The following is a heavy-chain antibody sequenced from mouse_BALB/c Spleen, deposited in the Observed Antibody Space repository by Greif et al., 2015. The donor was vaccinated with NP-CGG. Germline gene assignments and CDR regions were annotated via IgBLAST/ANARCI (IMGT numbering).Heavy chain of an antibody. Sequence: QVQLQQSGAELVRPGSSVKISCKASGYAFSSYWMNWVKQRPGQGLEWIGQIYPGDGDTNYNGKFKGKATLTADKSSSAAYMQLSSLASEVSAVYFCARWGTGTGYLDYWGQGTTLSVSS. V-gene: IGHV1-80*01. D-gene: IGHD4-1*01. J-gene: IGHJ2*01. CDR2: IYPGDGDT. CDR1: GYAFSSYW. CDR3: ARWGTGTGYLDY.